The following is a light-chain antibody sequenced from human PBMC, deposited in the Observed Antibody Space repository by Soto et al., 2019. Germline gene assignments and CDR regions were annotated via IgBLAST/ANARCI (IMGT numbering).Light chain of an antibody. CDR3: QTWGTGIYVV. CDR2: LNSDGSH. CDR1: SGHSSYA. J-gene: IGLJ2*01. V-gene: IGLV4-69*01. Sequence: QLVLTQSPSASASLGASVKLTCTLSSGHSSYAIAWHQQQPEKGPRYLMKLNSDGSHSKGDGIPDRFSGSSPGAERYLTISSLQSEDEADYYCQTWGTGIYVVFGGGTKLTVL.